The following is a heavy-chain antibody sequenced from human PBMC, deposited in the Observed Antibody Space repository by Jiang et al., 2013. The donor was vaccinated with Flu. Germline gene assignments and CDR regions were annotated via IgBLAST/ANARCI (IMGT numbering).Heavy chain of an antibody. D-gene: IGHD5-12*01. CDR1: GGSVTTSSYY. CDR2: IYYTGTT. J-gene: IGHJ3*01. V-gene: IGHV4-39*01. CDR3: ARPSGYDAYAFDV. Sequence: GSGLVKPSESLSLTCSVSGGSVTTSSYYWGWIRQPPGKGLEWIGSIYYTGTTSYNPALKSRVTVSVETSKNQFSLELTSVTAADTALYYCARPSGYDAYAFDVVGPRDIGHRLF.